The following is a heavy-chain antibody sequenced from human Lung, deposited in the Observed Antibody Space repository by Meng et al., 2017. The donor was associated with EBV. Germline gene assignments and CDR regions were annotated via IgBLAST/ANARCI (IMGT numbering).Heavy chain of an antibody. CDR1: GFTFSSYA. Sequence: VDLWESGGGVVQPWRSLILSCAASGFTFSSYAMHWVRQAPGKGLEWVAVISYDGSNKYYADSVKGRFTISRDNSKNTLYLQMNSPRAEDTAVYYCARGYKGGYWGQGTLVTVSS. CDR2: ISYDGSNK. D-gene: IGHD5-18*01. V-gene: IGHV3-30-3*01. J-gene: IGHJ4*02. CDR3: ARGYKGGY.